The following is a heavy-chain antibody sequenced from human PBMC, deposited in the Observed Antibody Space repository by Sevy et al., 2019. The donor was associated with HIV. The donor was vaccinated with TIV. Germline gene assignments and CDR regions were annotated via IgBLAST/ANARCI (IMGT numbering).Heavy chain of an antibody. D-gene: IGHD3-3*01. CDR2: INPNSGGT. CDR1: GYTFTGYY. Sequence: ASVKVSCKASGYTFTGYYMHWVRQAPGQGLEWMGRINPNSGGTNYAQKFQGRVTMTRDTSISTDYMELSRLRSDDTAVYYCASGRSRCYDFSCGPGDYWGQGTLVTVSS. V-gene: IGHV1-2*06. CDR3: ASGRSRCYDFSCGPGDY. J-gene: IGHJ4*02.